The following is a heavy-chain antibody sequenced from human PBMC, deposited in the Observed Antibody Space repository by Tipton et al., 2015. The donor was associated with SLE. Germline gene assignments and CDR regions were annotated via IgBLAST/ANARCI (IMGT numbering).Heavy chain of an antibody. CDR3: ARRSWGQFDY. CDR2: IYYSGST. D-gene: IGHD3-16*01. J-gene: IGHJ4*02. CDR1: GGSISSYY. V-gene: IGHV4-59*07. Sequence: TLPLTCTVSGGSISSYYWSWIRQPPGKGLEWIGYIYYSGSTNYNPSLKSRVTISVDTSKNQFSLKLSSVTAADTAVYYCARRSWGQFDYWGQGTLVTVSS.